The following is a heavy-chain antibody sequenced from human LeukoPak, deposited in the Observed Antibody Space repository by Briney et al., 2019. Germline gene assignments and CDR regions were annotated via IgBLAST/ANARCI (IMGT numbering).Heavy chain of an antibody. D-gene: IGHD3-22*01. Sequence: SETLSLTCTVSGGSISSYYWSWIRQPPGKGLEWIGYIYYSGSTNYNPSLKSRVTISVDTSKNQFSLKLSSVTAADTAVYYCARDYGGYSPYFDYWGQGTLVTVSS. CDR3: ARDYGGYSPYFDY. CDR2: IYYSGST. CDR1: GGSISSYY. J-gene: IGHJ4*02. V-gene: IGHV4-59*01.